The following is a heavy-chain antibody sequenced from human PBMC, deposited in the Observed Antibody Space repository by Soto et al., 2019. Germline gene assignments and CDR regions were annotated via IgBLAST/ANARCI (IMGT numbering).Heavy chain of an antibody. CDR2: INDDGSER. D-gene: IGHD3-3*01. J-gene: IGHJ4*02. V-gene: IGHV3-7*01. CDR3: AREFYGYYTYGRGDY. Sequence: EAQLVESGGGLVQPGGSLRLSCEASGFMFGVYWMSWVRQAPGKGLEWVANINDDGSERNYVDSVKGRFTISRDTPNNLLFLQMNSLRDEDTAVYYCAREFYGYYTYGRGDYWGQGTLVAVSS. CDR1: GFMFGVYW.